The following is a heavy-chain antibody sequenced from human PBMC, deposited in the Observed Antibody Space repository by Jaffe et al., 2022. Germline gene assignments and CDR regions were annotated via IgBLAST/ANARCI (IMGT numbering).Heavy chain of an antibody. CDR3: AKDPVDDILTGYPKGDY. CDR1: GFTFSSYG. V-gene: IGHV3-30*18. CDR2: ISYDGSNK. D-gene: IGHD3-9*01. J-gene: IGHJ4*02. Sequence: QVQLVESGGGVVQPGRSLRLSCAASGFTFSSYGMHWVRQAPGKGLEWVAVISYDGSNKYYADSVKGRFTISRDNSKNTLYLQMNSLRAEDTAVYYCAKDPVDDILTGYPKGDYWGQGTLVTVSS.